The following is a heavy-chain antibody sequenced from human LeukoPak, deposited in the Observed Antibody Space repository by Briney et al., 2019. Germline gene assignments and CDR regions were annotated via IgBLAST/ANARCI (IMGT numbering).Heavy chain of an antibody. CDR2: VSGSGTDT. CDR1: GFSFSSYA. Sequence: PGGSLRLSCAASGFSFSSYAMSWVRQTPGKGLDWVSAVSGSGTDTFYDNSVKGRFTISRDNSKNTLYLQMNDLRAEDTAIYYCAKRKFYGSGSVFVSHAFDFRGQGTMVTVSS. CDR3: AKRKFYGSGSVFVSHAFDF. D-gene: IGHD3-10*01. V-gene: IGHV3-23*01. J-gene: IGHJ3*01.